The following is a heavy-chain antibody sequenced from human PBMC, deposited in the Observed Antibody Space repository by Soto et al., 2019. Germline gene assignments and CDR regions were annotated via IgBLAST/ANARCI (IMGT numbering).Heavy chain of an antibody. CDR1: GYTFTSYD. Sequence: QVPLVQSGAEVKKPGASVKVSGKASGYTFTSYDINWVRQATGQGLEWMGGMNPNRGNTGYAQKFQGRVTMTRNTSISTAYMEFSSLRSEDTAVYYRARTDTVTRYYYDYGMDVWGQGTTVTVSS. J-gene: IGHJ6*02. CDR2: MNPNRGNT. V-gene: IGHV1-8*01. CDR3: ARTDTVTRYYYDYGMDV. D-gene: IGHD4-17*01.